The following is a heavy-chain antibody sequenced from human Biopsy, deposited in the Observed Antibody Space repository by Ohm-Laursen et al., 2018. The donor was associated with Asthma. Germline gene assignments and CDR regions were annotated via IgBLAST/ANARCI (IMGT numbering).Heavy chain of an antibody. CDR2: TNERGVT. CDR3: ARGPELDV. J-gene: IGHJ6*02. Sequence: SETLSLTCDVYPGSFSGFFWTWIRQSPGKGLEWIGETNERGVTNNNPSLKSPVIISIDTYWNRVSLKLTTVTAADTAVYYCARGPELDVWGQGTTVTVSS. CDR1: PGSFSGFF. V-gene: IGHV4-34*01.